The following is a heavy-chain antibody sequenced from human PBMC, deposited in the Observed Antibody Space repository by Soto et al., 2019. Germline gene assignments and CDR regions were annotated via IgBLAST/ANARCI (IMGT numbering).Heavy chain of an antibody. CDR1: GYTFTSYG. CDR2: ISAYNGNT. Sequence: GASVKVSCKASGYTFTSYGISWVRQAPGQGLEWMGWISAYNGNTNYAQKLQGRVTMTTDTSTSTAYMELSSLRSEDMVVYSCPPDPSYYYYYYMDVWGKGTTVTVSS. CDR3: PPDPSYYYYYYMDV. J-gene: IGHJ6*03. V-gene: IGHV1-18*03.